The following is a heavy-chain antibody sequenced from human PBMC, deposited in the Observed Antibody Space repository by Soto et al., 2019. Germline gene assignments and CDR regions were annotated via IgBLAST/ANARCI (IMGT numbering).Heavy chain of an antibody. V-gene: IGHV1-46*01. CDR3: ARVGCSSSSCYAGGWFDP. J-gene: IGHJ5*02. D-gene: IGHD2-2*01. Sequence: QVQLVQSGPEVKKPGASVQVSCEASGYTFTSYYMNWVRQAPGQGLEWMGIINPGGGSTTYAQQLHGRVTMTRDTSTSTVYLELSSLRSEDTAVYYCARVGCSSSSCYAGGWFDPWGQGTLVTVSS. CDR2: INPGGGST. CDR1: GYTFTSYY.